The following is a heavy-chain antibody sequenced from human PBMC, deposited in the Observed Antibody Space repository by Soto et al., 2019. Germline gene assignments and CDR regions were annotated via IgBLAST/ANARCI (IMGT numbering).Heavy chain of an antibody. J-gene: IGHJ4*02. V-gene: IGHV1-3*01. Sequence: ASVKVSCKASGYTFTRYAMHWVRQAPGQRLEWMGWINAGNGNTKYSQKFQGRVTITRDTSASTAYMELSSLRSEDTAVYYCARVTGYYAPDYWGQGTLVTVSS. CDR2: INAGNGNT. D-gene: IGHD3-9*01. CDR1: GYTFTRYA. CDR3: ARVTGYYAPDY.